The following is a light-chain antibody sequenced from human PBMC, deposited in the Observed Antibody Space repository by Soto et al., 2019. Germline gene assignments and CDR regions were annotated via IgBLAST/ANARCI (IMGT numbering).Light chain of an antibody. CDR1: SSDVGGYNY. V-gene: IGLV2-14*01. Sequence: QSALTQPASVSGSPVQSITISCTGTSSDVGGYNYVSWYQQHPGKAPKLMIYEVSNRPSGVSNRFSGSKSGNTASLTVSGLQAEDEADYYCSSHAGSNNLVFGGGTKLTVL. J-gene: IGLJ3*02. CDR2: EVS. CDR3: SSHAGSNNLV.